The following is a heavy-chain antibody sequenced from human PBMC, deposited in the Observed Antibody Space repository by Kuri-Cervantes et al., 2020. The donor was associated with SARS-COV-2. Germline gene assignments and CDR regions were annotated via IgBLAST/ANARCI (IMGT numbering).Heavy chain of an antibody. Sequence: LSLTCTASGFTFGDYAMSWVRQAPGKGLEWVGFIRSKAYGGTTEYAASVKGRFTISRDDSKSIAYLQMNSLKTEDTAVYYCTSHDFWSGIFFDYWGQGTLVTVSS. CDR3: TSHDFWSGIFFDY. V-gene: IGHV3-49*04. CDR1: GFTFGDYA. J-gene: IGHJ4*02. D-gene: IGHD3-3*01. CDR2: IRSKAYGGTT.